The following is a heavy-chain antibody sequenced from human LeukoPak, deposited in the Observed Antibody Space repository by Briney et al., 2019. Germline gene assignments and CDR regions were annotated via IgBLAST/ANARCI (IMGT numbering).Heavy chain of an antibody. CDR2: INHSGST. Sequence: SETLSLTCAVYGGSFSGYYWSWIRQPPGKGLEWIGEINHSGSTNYNPSLKSRVTISVDTSKNQFSLKLSSVTAADTAVYYCARADHIGRGVIFHDAYDWFDPWGQGTLVTVSS. D-gene: IGHD3-10*01. J-gene: IGHJ5*02. CDR1: GGSFSGYY. V-gene: IGHV4-34*01. CDR3: ARADHIGRGVIFHDAYDWFDP.